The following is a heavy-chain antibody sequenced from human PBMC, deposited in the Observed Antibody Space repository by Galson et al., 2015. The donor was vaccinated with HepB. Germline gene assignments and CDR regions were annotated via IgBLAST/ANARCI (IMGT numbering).Heavy chain of an antibody. D-gene: IGHD3-10*01. CDR1: GFTFSSYW. J-gene: IGHJ3*01. V-gene: IGHV3-7*03. Sequence: SLRLSCAASGFTFSSYWMSWVRQAPGKGLEWVANIKQDGSEKYYVDSVKGRFTISRDNAKNSLYLQMNSLRAEDTAVYYCARDSSPYYYGSGKTWGQGTMVTVSS. CDR3: ARDSSPYYYGSGKT. CDR2: IKQDGSEK.